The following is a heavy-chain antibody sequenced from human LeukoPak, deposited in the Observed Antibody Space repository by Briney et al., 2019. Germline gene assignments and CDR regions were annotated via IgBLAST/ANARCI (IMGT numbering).Heavy chain of an antibody. CDR1: GFTFSSYG. V-gene: IGHV3-33*01. CDR3: VRMMNRGFFHFDY. Sequence: QPGRSLRLSCAASGFTFSSYGMHWVRQAPGKGLEWVAVIWYDGSNKYYADSVKGRFTISRDNSKNTLYLQMNSLRAEDTAVYYCVRMMNRGFFHFDYWGQGTLVTVSS. D-gene: IGHD6-25*01. J-gene: IGHJ4*02. CDR2: IWYDGSNK.